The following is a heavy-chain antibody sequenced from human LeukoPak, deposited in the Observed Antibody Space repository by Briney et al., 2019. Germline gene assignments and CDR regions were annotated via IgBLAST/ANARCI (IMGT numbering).Heavy chain of an antibody. D-gene: IGHD5-12*01. Sequence: GASVKVSCEASGYTFTDYFIHWVRQAPGQGLEWMGWINPNSGGTNYAQKFQGRVTMTRDTSISTAYMELSRLRSDDTAVYYCARDSGYDYLGPYPHEENWFDPWGQGTLVTVSS. J-gene: IGHJ5*02. CDR1: GYTFTDYF. CDR3: ARDSGYDYLGPYPHEENWFDP. CDR2: INPNSGGT. V-gene: IGHV1-2*02.